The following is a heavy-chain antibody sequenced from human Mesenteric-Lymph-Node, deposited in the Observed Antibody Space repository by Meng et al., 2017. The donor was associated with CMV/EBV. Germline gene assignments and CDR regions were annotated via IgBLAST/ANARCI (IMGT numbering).Heavy chain of an antibody. CDR1: GFTFSSYS. V-gene: IGHV3-48*04. D-gene: IGHD2-15*01. J-gene: IGHJ6*02. CDR3: ARGIAGSGYYCYYGMDV. Sequence: GESLKISCAASGFTFSSYSMNWVRQAPGKGLEGVLYISSSSSTIYYADSVKGRFTISRDNAKNSLYLQMNSLRAEDTAVYYCARGIAGSGYYCYYGMDVLGQGTTVTVSS. CDR2: ISSSSSTI.